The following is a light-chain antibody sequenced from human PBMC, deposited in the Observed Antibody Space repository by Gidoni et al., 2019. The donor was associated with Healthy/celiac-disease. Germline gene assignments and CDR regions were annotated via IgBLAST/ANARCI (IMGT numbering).Light chain of an antibody. Sequence: TQPPSVSAAPGQKVTISCSGSGSNIGDNYVSWYQHLPGTAPKLLIYDNNKRPSGIPDRFSGSKSGTSATLGITGLQTGDEADYYCGTWDSSLIAGVFGGGTKLTVL. J-gene: IGLJ2*01. V-gene: IGLV1-51*01. CDR2: DNN. CDR3: GTWDSSLIAGV. CDR1: GSNIGDNY.